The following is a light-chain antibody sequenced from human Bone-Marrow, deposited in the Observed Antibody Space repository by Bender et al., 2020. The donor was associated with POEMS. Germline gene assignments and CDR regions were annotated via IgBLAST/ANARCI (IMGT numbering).Light chain of an antibody. CDR2: LNSDGSH. CDR1: SGHSNYA. J-gene: IGLJ2*01. V-gene: IGLV4-69*01. Sequence: QLVLTQAPSASASLGASVKLTCTLSSGHSNYAIAWHQQEADKGPRFLMRLNSDGSHSKGDGVPDRFSGSTSGAERYLIISSLQSEDEADYYCQTWGTDTVIFGGGTKLTVL. CDR3: QTWGTDTVI.